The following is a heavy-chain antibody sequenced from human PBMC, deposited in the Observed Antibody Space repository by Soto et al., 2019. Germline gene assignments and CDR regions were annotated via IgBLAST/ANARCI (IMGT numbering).Heavy chain of an antibody. CDR3: ARGGYCSSTSCYEGNYYMDV. Sequence: LSLTCAVYGGSFSGYYWSWIRQPPGKGLEWIGEINHSGSTNYNPSLKSRVTISVDTSKNQFSLKLSSVTAADTAVYYCARGGYCSSTSCYEGNYYMDVWGKGTTVTVSS. CDR1: GGSFSGYY. D-gene: IGHD2-2*01. J-gene: IGHJ6*03. V-gene: IGHV4-34*01. CDR2: INHSGST.